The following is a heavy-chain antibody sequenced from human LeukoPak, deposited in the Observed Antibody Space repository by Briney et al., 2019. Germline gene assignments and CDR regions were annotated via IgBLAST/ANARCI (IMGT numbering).Heavy chain of an antibody. J-gene: IGHJ3*02. CDR1: GFTFSSYS. V-gene: IGHV3-48*02. CDR2: ISSTTSPT. Sequence: GGSLRLSCAASGFTFSSYSMNWVRQAPGKGLEWVSYISSTTSPTFYADSVKGRFTISRDNAKNSLYLQMNSLRDEDTAVYYCARDTSYAFDIWGQGTTVTVSS. CDR3: ARDTSYAFDI.